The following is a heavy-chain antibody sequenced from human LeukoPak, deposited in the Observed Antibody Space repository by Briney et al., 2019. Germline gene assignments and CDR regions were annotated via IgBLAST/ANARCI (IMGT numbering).Heavy chain of an antibody. CDR2: ISAYNGNT. CDR3: ARAMTTVTVNWFDP. J-gene: IGHJ5*02. Sequence: ASVKVSCKASGYTFTSYGISWVRQAPGQGLEWMGWISAYNGNTNYAQKLQGRVTMTTDTSTSTAYMELSRLRSDDTAVYYCARAMTTVTVNWFDPWGQGTLVTVSS. CDR1: GYTFTSYG. V-gene: IGHV1-18*01. D-gene: IGHD4-17*01.